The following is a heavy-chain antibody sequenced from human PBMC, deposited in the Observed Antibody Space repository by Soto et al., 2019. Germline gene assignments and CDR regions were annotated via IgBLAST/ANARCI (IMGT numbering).Heavy chain of an antibody. CDR3: ARDGYNRGGFDY. J-gene: IGHJ4*02. D-gene: IGHD3-10*01. Sequence: QVQLVESGGGVVPPGGSLRVSCVASGFTFSSYNMHWVRQAPGDGLEWVAVISFDGANTFYADSVKGRFTISRDISRDTLYLQMNSLRDDDTAIYYCARDGYNRGGFDYWGQGTLVTVSS. CDR1: GFTFSSYN. V-gene: IGHV3-30-3*01. CDR2: ISFDGANT.